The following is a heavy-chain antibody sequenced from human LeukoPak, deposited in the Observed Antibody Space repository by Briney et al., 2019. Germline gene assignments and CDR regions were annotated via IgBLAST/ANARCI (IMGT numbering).Heavy chain of an antibody. V-gene: IGHV1-46*01. CDR2: INPSVGST. J-gene: IGHJ5*02. D-gene: IGHD2-2*01. CDR3: AGVHRVVVVPVAMEVGWFDR. CDR1: GYTFTSYY. Sequence: ASVKVSCKASGYTFTSYYMHWVRQAPGQGLEWMGIINPSVGSTSYAQKFQGRVTMTRDTSTSTVYMELSRLRSDDTAVYYCAGVHRVVVVPVAMEVGWFDRWGQGTLVTVYS.